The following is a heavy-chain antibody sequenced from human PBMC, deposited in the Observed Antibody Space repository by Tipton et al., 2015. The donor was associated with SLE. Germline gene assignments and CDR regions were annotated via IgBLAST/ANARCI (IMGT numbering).Heavy chain of an antibody. Sequence: SLRLSCAASGFTFSSYSMNWVRQAPGKGLEWVSSISSSSSYIYYADSVKGRFTISRDNAKNSLYLQMNSLRAEDTAVYYCARSAPFIVVVLPFDYWGQGTLVTVSS. J-gene: IGHJ4*02. D-gene: IGHD2-21*01. V-gene: IGHV3-21*01. CDR1: GFTFSSYS. CDR2: ISSSSSYI. CDR3: ARSAPFIVVVLPFDY.